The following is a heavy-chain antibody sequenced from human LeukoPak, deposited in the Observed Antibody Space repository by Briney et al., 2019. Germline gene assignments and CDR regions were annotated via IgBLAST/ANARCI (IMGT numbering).Heavy chain of an antibody. J-gene: IGHJ4*02. CDR3: AKDDSGWSPGAY. V-gene: IGHV3-33*06. Sequence: GRSLRLSCAASGFTFSSYGMHWVRQAPGKGLEWVAVIWYDGSNKYYADSVKGRFTISRDSSRNTLYLQMNGLRAEDTAVYYCAKDDSGWSPGAYWGQGTLVTVSS. D-gene: IGHD6-19*01. CDR1: GFTFSSYG. CDR2: IWYDGSNK.